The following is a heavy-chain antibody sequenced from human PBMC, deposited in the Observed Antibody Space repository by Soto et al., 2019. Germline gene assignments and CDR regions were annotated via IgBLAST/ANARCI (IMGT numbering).Heavy chain of an antibody. V-gene: IGHV1-8*01. Sequence: QVQLVQSGAEVKKPGASVKVSCKTSGYTFTSYDINWVRQATGQGLEWMGWMNPNSGNTAYAQKFQGRVTMTRNTSIRTAYMELSSLRSGVTAVYYCARERSSGAFDIWGQGTMVTVSS. CDR1: GYTFTSYD. CDR3: ARERSSGAFDI. J-gene: IGHJ3*02. CDR2: MNPNSGNT. D-gene: IGHD1-26*01.